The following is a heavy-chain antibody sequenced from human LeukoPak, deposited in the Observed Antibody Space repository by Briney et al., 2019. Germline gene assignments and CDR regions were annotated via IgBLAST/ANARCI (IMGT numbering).Heavy chain of an antibody. V-gene: IGHV4-59*08. CDR2: IYYSGST. CDR1: GGSISSYY. Sequence: SETLSLTCTVSGGSISSYYWSWIRQPPGKGLEWIGYIYYSGSTNYNPSLKSRVTISVDTSKNQFSLKLSSVTAADTAVYYCAGLAAAGTLSVYWGQGTLVTVSS. J-gene: IGHJ4*02. CDR3: AGLAAAGTLSVY. D-gene: IGHD6-13*01.